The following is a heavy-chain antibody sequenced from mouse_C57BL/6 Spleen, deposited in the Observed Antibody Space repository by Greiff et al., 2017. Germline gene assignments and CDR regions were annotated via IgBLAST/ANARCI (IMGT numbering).Heavy chain of an antibody. J-gene: IGHJ3*01. V-gene: IGHV14-2*01. Sequence: EVQLKQSGAELVKPGASVKLSCTASGFNFKDYYMHWVKQRTEQGLEWIGRIDPEDGETKYAPKFQGKATLTADTSSNTAYLQLSSLTSEDTAVYYCARGSSSYPAWFAYWGQGTLVTVSA. CDR2: IDPEDGET. CDR3: ARGSSSYPAWFAY. CDR1: GFNFKDYY. D-gene: IGHD1-1*01.